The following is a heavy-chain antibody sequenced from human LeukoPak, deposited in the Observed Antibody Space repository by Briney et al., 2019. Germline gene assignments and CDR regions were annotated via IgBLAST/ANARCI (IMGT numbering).Heavy chain of an antibody. D-gene: IGHD5-12*01. J-gene: IGHJ4*02. V-gene: IGHV3-30-3*01. CDR2: ISSDGSNK. CDR1: GFTFNHFA. Sequence: GRSLRLSCAASGFTFNHFAMHWVRQAPGKGLEWVAVISSDGSNKYYADSVKGRFTISRDNSKNTLYLQMNSLRAEDTAVYYCARGLYSGNALEGYFDYWGQGTLVTVSS. CDR3: ARGLYSGNALEGYFDY.